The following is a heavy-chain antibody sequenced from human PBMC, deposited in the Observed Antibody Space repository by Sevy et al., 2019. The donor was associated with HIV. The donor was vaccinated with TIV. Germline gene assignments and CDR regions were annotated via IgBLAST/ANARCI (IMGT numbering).Heavy chain of an antibody. J-gene: IGHJ5*01. D-gene: IGHD5-12*01. CDR1: ALTFSSYV. V-gene: IGHV3-23*01. CDR3: AKEEFSGYDFGS. CDR2: ISASGGST. Sequence: GGSLRLSCTASALTFSSYVMSWVRQAPGKGLEWVSTISASGGSTYYADSVKGRFTISRDNSNKKVYLQMNSLTAEDTAIYYCAKEEFSGYDFGSWGQGTLVTVSS.